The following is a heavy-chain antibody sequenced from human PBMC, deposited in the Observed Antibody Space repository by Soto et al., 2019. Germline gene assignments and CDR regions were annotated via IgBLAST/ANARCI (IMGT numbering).Heavy chain of an antibody. CDR3: ATATVPDASRDY. CDR2: ISGSGGST. CDR1: GFTFSSYA. Sequence: EVQVLQSGGGLVQPGGSLRLSCEVSGFTFSSYAMSWVRQAPGKGLEWVSVISGSGGSTNQADSVKGRFTISRDNAKNTLYLPMNSLRAEDTAVYYCATATVPDASRDYWGQGTLVTVSS. V-gene: IGHV3-23*01. J-gene: IGHJ4*02. D-gene: IGHD2-2*01.